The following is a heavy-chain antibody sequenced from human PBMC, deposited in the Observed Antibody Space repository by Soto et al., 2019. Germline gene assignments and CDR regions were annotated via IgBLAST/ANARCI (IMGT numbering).Heavy chain of an antibody. J-gene: IGHJ6*02. D-gene: IGHD2-15*01. CDR2: ISAYNGNT. CDR1: GYTFTIYC. V-gene: IGHV1-18*01. CDR3: ARADIVVVVAAPARDYYYYGMDV. Sequence: ASVKVSCKASGYTFTIYCISWVRQAPGQGLEWMGWISAYNGNTNYAQKLQGRVTMTTDTSTSTAYMELRSLRSDDTAVYYCARADIVVVVAAPARDYYYYGMDVWGQGTTVTVSS.